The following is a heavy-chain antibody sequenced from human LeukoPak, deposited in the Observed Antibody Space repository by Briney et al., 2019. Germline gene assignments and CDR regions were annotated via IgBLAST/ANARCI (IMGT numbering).Heavy chain of an antibody. Sequence: GGSLRLSCAASGFTFDDYGMSWVRQAPGKGLEWVSGINWNGGSTGYADSVKGRFTISRDNAKNSLYLQMSSLRAEDTALYYCARVAYYDFWSGYPAYYYYYMDVWGKGTTVTVSS. J-gene: IGHJ6*03. V-gene: IGHV3-20*04. CDR3: ARVAYYDFWSGYPAYYYYYMDV. CDR1: GFTFDDYG. D-gene: IGHD3-3*01. CDR2: INWNGGST.